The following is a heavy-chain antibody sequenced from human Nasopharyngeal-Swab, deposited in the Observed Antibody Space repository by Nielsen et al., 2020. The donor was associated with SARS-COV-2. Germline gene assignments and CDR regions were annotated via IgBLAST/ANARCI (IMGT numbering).Heavy chain of an antibody. D-gene: IGHD6-19*01. Sequence: GESLKISCAASGFTFDDYGMSWVRQATGKGLEWVSGINWNGGSKGYADSVKGRFTISRENAKNSLYLQMNSLRAEDTALYHCATWGIALADYYYGMDVWGQGTTVTVSS. CDR3: ATWGIALADYYYGMDV. CDR1: GFTFDDYG. CDR2: INWNGGSK. J-gene: IGHJ6*02. V-gene: IGHV3-20*01.